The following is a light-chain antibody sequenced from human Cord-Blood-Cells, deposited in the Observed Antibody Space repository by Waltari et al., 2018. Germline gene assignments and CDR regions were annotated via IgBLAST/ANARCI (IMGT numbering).Light chain of an antibody. CDR1: SSAVGSYNL. V-gene: IGLV2-23*02. J-gene: IGLJ3*02. CDR3: CSYAGSSTLV. Sequence: QSALTQPASVSGSPGQTITISCTGTSSAVGSYNLVSWYQKHPGKAPNLLIYEVSKRPSGVSNRFSGSKSGNTASLTISGLQAEDESDYYCCSYAGSSTLVFGGGTKLTVL. CDR2: EVS.